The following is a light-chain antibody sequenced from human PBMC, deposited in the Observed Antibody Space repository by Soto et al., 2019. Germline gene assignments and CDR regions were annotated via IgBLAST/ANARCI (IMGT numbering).Light chain of an antibody. Sequence: TVLTQSPATLSLSPGERATFSCRASQSVCTAFAWFQQKPGQAPRLLIYDASIRATGIPARFSGSGSGTDFTLTISSLAPEDFAVYYCQQRNNGITFGQGTRLEIK. CDR3: QQRNNGIT. CDR1: QSVCTA. CDR2: DAS. J-gene: IGKJ5*01. V-gene: IGKV3-11*01.